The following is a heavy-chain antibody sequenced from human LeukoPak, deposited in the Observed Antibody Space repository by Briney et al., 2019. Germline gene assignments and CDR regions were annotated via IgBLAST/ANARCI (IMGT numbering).Heavy chain of an antibody. J-gene: IGHJ4*02. CDR3: ARVRGYYFDY. CDR1: GFTFSNYD. Sequence: GGSPRLSCAASGFTFSNYDMHWVRQPPGKGPEWVAVIWYDGSAKYYVDSVKGRFTISRDNSKNTLYLQMNRLRAEDTAVYYCARVRGYYFDYWGQGTLVTVSS. CDR2: IWYDGSAK. V-gene: IGHV3-33*01.